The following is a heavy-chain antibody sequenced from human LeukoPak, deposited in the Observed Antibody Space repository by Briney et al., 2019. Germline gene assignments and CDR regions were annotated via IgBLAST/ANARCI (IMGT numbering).Heavy chain of an antibody. CDR3: VRDTYILTAYHAFDI. J-gene: IGHJ3*02. Sequence: SETLSLTCTVSGDSISSYYWSWIRQSAGKGLEWIGRIHTSESTNYNPSLESRVSMSVDTSKNQISLQLSSVTPADTAVFYCVRDTYILTAYHAFDIWGQGTMVTVSS. CDR2: IHTSEST. D-gene: IGHD3-9*01. V-gene: IGHV4-4*07. CDR1: GDSISSYY.